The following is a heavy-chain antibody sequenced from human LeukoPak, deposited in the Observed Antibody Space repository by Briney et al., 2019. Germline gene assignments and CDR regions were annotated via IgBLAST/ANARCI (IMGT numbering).Heavy chain of an antibody. CDR2: IYYSGGT. V-gene: IGHV4-59*12. CDR3: ARELVGATRDNWFDP. Sequence: KPSETLSLTCTVSGGSISSYYWSWIRQPPGKGLEWIGYIYYSGGTNYNPSLKSRVTISVDTSKNQFSLKLSSVTAADTAVYYCARELVGATRDNWFDPWGQGTLVTVSS. J-gene: IGHJ5*02. D-gene: IGHD1-26*01. CDR1: GGSISSYY.